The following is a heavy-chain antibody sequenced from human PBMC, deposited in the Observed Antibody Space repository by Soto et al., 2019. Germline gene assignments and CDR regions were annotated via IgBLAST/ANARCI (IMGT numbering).Heavy chain of an antibody. CDR1: GYTFTSYG. D-gene: IGHD3-22*01. Sequence: ASVKVSCKASGYTFTSYGISWVRQAPGQGLEWMGWISAYNGNTNYAQKLQGRVTMTTDTSTSTAYMELRSLRSDDTAVYYCARVFIYDVGPLDAFDIWGQGTMVTVS. J-gene: IGHJ3*02. V-gene: IGHV1-18*01. CDR3: ARVFIYDVGPLDAFDI. CDR2: ISAYNGNT.